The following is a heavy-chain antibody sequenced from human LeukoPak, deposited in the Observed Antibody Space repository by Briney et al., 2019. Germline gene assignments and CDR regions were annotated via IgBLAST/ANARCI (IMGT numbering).Heavy chain of an antibody. V-gene: IGHV3-30*02. CDR2: IRYDGSNK. Sequence: PGGSLRLSCAASGFTFSSYGMHWVRQAPGKGLEWVSFIRYDGSNKYYADSVKGRFIISRDNSKNTLYLQMNSLRVEDTAVYYCASEGGEELERRQTGAFDIWGQGTMVTVSS. CDR1: GFTFSSYG. CDR3: ASEGGEELERRQTGAFDI. D-gene: IGHD1-1*01. J-gene: IGHJ3*02.